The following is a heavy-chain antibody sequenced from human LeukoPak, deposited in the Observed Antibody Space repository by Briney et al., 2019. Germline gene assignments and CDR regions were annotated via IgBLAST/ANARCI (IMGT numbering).Heavy chain of an antibody. J-gene: IGHJ3*02. V-gene: IGHV3-7*01. CDR2: IKEDGSDE. CDR1: GFTFSPYW. Sequence: GGPLRLSCAASGFTFSPYWMSWVRQAPGKGLEWVATIKEDGSDEYYVDSVKGRFTVSRDNAKNSLFLQMSSLRVEDTAVYYCARLAPYYGTGIIWGQGTVVTVSS. CDR3: ARLAPYYGTGII. D-gene: IGHD3-10*01.